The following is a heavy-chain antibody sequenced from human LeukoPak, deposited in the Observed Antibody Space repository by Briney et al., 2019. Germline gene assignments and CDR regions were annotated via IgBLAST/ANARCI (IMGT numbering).Heavy chain of an antibody. CDR3: AKEGFSIAVAGGFDY. V-gene: IGHV3-23*01. J-gene: IGHJ4*02. CDR2: ISGTGGTT. Sequence: GGSLRLSCAASGFTFSSYGMTWVRQAPGKGLEWVSAISGTGGTTYYADSVKGRFTISRDNSKNTLYLQMNSLRAEDTAVYYCAKEGFSIAVAGGFDYWGQGTLVTVSS. CDR1: GFTFSSYG. D-gene: IGHD6-19*01.